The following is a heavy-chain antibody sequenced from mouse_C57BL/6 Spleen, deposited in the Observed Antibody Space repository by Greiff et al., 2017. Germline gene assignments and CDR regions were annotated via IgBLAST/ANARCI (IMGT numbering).Heavy chain of an antibody. D-gene: IGHD1-1*01. Sequence: QVQLQQSGAELVKPGASVKMSCKASGYTFTSYWITWVKQRPGQGLEWIGDIYPGSGSTNYNEKFKSKATLTVDTSSSTAYMQLSSLTSEDSAVYYCARGYYGSSYVGYYFDYWGQGTTLTVSS. J-gene: IGHJ2*01. CDR1: GYTFTSYW. CDR2: IYPGSGST. CDR3: ARGYYGSSYVGYYFDY. V-gene: IGHV1-55*01.